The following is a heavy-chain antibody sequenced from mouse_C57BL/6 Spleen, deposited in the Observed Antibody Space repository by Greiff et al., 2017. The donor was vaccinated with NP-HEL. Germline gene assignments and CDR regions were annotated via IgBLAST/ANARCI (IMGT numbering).Heavy chain of an antibody. V-gene: IGHV5-16*01. CDR2: INYDGSST. D-gene: IGHD2-3*01. J-gene: IGHJ1*03. CDR1: GFTFSDYY. CDR3: ARVGLLRNFDV. Sequence: EVMLVESEGGLVQPGSSMKLSCTASGFTFSDYYMAWVRQVPEKGLEWVANINYDGSSTYYLDSLKSRFIISRDNAKNILYLQMSSLKSEDTATYYCARVGLLRNFDVWGTGTTVTVSS.